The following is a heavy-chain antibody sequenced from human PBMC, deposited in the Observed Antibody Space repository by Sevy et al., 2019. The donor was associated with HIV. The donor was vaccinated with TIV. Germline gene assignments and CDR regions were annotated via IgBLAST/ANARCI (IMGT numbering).Heavy chain of an antibody. CDR2: ISSSGGTI. CDR3: AREESEGGYYRSAPFDY. Sequence: GGSLRLSCAASGFTFSDYYMSWIRQAPGKGLEWVSYISSSGGTIYYADSVKGRFTISRDNAKNSQYLQMNSLRAEDTAVYYCAREESEGGYYRSAPFDYWGQGTLVTVSS. D-gene: IGHD3-10*01. J-gene: IGHJ4*02. CDR1: GFTFSDYY. V-gene: IGHV3-11*01.